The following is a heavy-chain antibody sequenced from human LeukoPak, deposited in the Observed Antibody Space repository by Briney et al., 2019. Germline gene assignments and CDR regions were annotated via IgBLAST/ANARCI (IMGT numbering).Heavy chain of an antibody. CDR3: AKESRPDDYGDYGLFNY. CDR2: MSGSGGST. J-gene: IGHJ4*02. V-gene: IGHV3-23*01. CDR1: GFTFSNYA. D-gene: IGHD4-17*01. Sequence: GGSLRLSCAASGFTFSNYAMSWVRQAPGKGLEWVSAMSGSGGSTYYADSVKGRFTISRDNSKTMLYLQMNSLRAEDTAVYYCAKESRPDDYGDYGLFNYWGQGTLVTVSS.